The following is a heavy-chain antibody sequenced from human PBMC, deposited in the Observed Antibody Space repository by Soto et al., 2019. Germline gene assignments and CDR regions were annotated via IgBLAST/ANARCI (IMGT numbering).Heavy chain of an antibody. Sequence: SGPTLVNPTQTLTLTCTFSGFSLSNSGVGVGWIRQPPGKALEWLALIYWDDDKRYSPSLKSRLTITKDTSKNQVVLTMTNMDPVDTATYYCVYSPRYYHSLTDYYWAPPNYFDPWSQGLLVTVSS. CDR2: IYWDDDK. CDR3: VYSPRYYHSLTDYYWAPPNYFDP. J-gene: IGHJ5*02. CDR1: GFSLSNSGVG. D-gene: IGHD3-9*01. V-gene: IGHV2-5*02.